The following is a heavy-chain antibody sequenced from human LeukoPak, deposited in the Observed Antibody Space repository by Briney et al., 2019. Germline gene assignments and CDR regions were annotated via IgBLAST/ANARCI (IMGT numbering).Heavy chain of an antibody. D-gene: IGHD6-13*01. J-gene: IGHJ4*02. Sequence: SGGSLRLSCAASGFTFSSYWMSWVRQAPGKGLEWVANIKQDGSEKYYVDFVKGRFTISRDNAKNSLYLQMNSLRAEDTAVYFRARSSTLAAAGTWLFDYWGQGTLVTVSS. CDR1: GFTFSSYW. V-gene: IGHV3-7*01. CDR2: IKQDGSEK. CDR3: ARSSTLAAAGTWLFDY.